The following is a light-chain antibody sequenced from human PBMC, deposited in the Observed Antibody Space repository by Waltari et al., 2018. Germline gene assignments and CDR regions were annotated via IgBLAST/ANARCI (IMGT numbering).Light chain of an antibody. Sequence: EIVLTQSPGTLSLSPGERATLSCRASESVRRALAWYQQRPGQAPRLLIYDASSRATGIPDRFSSSGSGTDFSLTISRLEPEDFALYYCQHYRSLPVTFGQGTKVEIK. CDR2: DAS. J-gene: IGKJ1*01. CDR3: QHYRSLPVT. V-gene: IGKV3-20*01. CDR1: ESVRRA.